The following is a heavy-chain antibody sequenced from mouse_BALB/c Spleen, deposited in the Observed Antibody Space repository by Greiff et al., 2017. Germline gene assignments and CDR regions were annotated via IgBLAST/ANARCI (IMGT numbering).Heavy chain of an antibody. CDR3: AREEGFAY. Sequence: VQLQQSGAELARPGASVKLSCKASGYTFTSYWMQWVNQRPGQGLEWIGAIYPGDGDTRYTQKFKGKATLTADKSSSTAYMQLSSLASEDSAVYYCAREEGFAYWGQGTLVTVSA. V-gene: IGHV1-87*01. CDR2: IYPGDGDT. CDR1: GYTFTSYW. J-gene: IGHJ3*01.